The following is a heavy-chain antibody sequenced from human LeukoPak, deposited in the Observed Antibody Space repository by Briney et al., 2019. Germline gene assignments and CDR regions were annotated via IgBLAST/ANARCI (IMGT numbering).Heavy chain of an antibody. CDR3: ASSSGWYLSSDY. V-gene: IGHV3-33*01. CDR1: GFTFRTYG. Sequence: PGRSLRLSCAASGFTFRTYGMHWVRQAPGKGLEWVAVIWYDGSDKYHAGSVKGRFTISRDNSKNMLYLQMNSLRAEDTAVYYCASSSGWYLSSDYWGQGTLVTVSS. CDR2: IWYDGSDK. D-gene: IGHD6-19*01. J-gene: IGHJ4*02.